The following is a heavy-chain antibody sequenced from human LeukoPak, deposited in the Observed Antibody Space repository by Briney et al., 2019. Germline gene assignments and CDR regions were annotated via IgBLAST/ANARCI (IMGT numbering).Heavy chain of an antibody. CDR2: ISSGGSYI. V-gene: IGHV3-21*01. J-gene: IGHJ4*02. D-gene: IGHD4-17*01. CDR1: GFTFSSYS. CDR3: ARVRGGDYAFDY. Sequence: GGSLRLSCAASGFTFSSYSMNWVRQAPGKGLEWVSSISSGGSYIYYADSVKGRFTISRDNAKNSLYLQMNSLRAEDTAVYYCARVRGGDYAFDYWGQGTLVTVSS.